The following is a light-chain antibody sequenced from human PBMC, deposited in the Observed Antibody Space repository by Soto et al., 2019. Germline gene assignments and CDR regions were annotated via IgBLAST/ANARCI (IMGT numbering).Light chain of an antibody. Sequence: QSALTQPPSASGSPGQSVTISCTGTSSDVGGYNYVSWYQQYPGKAPKLMIHDVIKRPSGVPDRFSASKSGNTAFLTVSGPQAEDEADYYCSSYAGRNKYVFGTGTQVTVL. CDR3: SSYAGRNKYV. CDR2: DVI. J-gene: IGLJ1*01. CDR1: SSDVGGYNY. V-gene: IGLV2-8*01.